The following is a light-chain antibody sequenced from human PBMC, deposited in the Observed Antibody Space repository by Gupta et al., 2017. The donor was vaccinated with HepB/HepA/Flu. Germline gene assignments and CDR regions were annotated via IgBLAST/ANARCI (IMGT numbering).Light chain of an antibody. J-gene: IGLJ3*02. V-gene: IGLV1-44*01. CDR2: SNN. Sequence: QSVLTQPPSASGPPGPRVTISCSGSSSKIGRKTVNWYQHLPGTAPKLLIDSNNPRPSGVPDRCSGSKSGPSASLAIRGLQSEDEAEYYCATWDGSLNGVVVGGGTKLTV. CDR1: SSKIGRKT. CDR3: ATWDGSLNGVV.